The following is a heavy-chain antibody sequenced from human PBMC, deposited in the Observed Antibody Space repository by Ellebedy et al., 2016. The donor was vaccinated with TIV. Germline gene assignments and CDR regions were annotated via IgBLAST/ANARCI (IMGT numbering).Heavy chain of an antibody. J-gene: IGHJ4*02. D-gene: IGHD3-10*01. CDR1: GFTFSTYA. CDR2: IGGSGGRA. Sequence: GESLKISCAASGFTFSTYALTWVRQAPGRGLEWVSAIGGSGGRANYADSVRGRFTISRDNAKNSLYLQMNSLRAEDTAVYYCARGRSFNWGQGTLVTVSS. CDR3: ARGRSFN. V-gene: IGHV3-23*01.